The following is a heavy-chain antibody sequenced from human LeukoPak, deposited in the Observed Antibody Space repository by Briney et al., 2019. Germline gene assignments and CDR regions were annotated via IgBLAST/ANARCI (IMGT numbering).Heavy chain of an antibody. CDR3: AKVAEVGATGYYYYMDV. V-gene: IGHV3-66*01. CDR1: GFTVSSND. CDR2: IYSGGST. D-gene: IGHD1-26*01. J-gene: IGHJ6*03. Sequence: GGSLRLSCAASGFTVSSNDMNWVRQAPGKGLEWVSVIYSGGSTYYADSVKGRFTISRDNSKNTPYLQMSSLRAEDTAVYYCAKVAEVGATGYYYYMDVWGKGTTVTISS.